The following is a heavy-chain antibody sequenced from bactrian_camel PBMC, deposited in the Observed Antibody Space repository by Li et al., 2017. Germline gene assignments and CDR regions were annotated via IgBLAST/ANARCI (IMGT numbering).Heavy chain of an antibody. CDR3: AADRHVGGICYESSRA. V-gene: IGHV3S53*01. CDR2: IDSASASG. D-gene: IGHD2*01. CDR1: AYITEQCG. J-gene: IGHJ6*01. Sequence: HVQLVESGGGSVQAGGSLKLSCAGSAYITEQCGMGWFRQAPGREREGVGVIDSASASGNLVASVKARFTISQDNAKNTFQLQMNSLKPEDTAVYYCAADRHVGGICYESSRAWGQWTQVTVS.